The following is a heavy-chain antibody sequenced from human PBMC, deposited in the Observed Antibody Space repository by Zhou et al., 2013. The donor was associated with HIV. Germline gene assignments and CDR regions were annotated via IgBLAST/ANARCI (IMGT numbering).Heavy chain of an antibody. J-gene: IGHJ3*02. CDR1: GGTFSSYA. V-gene: IGHV1-69*05. Sequence: QVQLVQSGAEVKKPGSSVKVSCKASGGTFSSYAISWVRQAPGQGLEWMGGIIPIFGTANYAQKFQGRVTITTDESTSTAYMELSSLRSEDTAVYYCARDGDWGSAHDAFDIWGPRDNGSPVSS. CDR3: ARDGDWGSAHDAFDI. CDR2: IIPIFGTA. D-gene: IGHD7-27*01.